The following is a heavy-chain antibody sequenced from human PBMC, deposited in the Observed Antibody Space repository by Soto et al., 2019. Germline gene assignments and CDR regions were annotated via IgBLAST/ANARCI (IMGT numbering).Heavy chain of an antibody. Sequence: QVQLVESGGGLVKPGGSLRLSCAASGFTFSDYYMSWIRQAPGKGLEWVSYTSSSSSYTNYADSVKGRFTISRDNAKHSLYLQMNSLRAEDTAVYYCASSMVATEFAFDYWGQGTLVTVSS. D-gene: IGHD5-12*01. CDR3: ASSMVATEFAFDY. CDR2: TSSSSSYT. V-gene: IGHV3-11*05. J-gene: IGHJ4*02. CDR1: GFTFSDYY.